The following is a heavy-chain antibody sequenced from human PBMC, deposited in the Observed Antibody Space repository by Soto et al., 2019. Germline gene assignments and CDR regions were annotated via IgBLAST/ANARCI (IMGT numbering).Heavy chain of an antibody. CDR2: ISAYNGNT. CDR1: GYTFTNYG. CDR3: ARGAVAGTGAFDI. V-gene: IGHV1-18*01. D-gene: IGHD6-19*01. Sequence: ASVKVSCKASGYTFTNYGISWVRQAPGQGLEWMGWISAYNGNTNYAQKLQGRVTITADGSTSTAYMELSSLRSEDTAVYYCARGAVAGTGAFDIWGQGTMVTVSS. J-gene: IGHJ3*02.